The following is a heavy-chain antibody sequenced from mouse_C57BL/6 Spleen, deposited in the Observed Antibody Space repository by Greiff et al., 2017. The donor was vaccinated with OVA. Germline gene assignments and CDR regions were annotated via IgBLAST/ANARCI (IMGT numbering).Heavy chain of an antibody. CDR1: GYTFTDYN. V-gene: IGHV1-18*01. Sequence: DVKLQESGPELVKPGASVKIPCKASGYTFTDYNMDWVKQSHGKSLEWIGDINPNNGGTIYNQKFKGKATLTVDKSSSTAYMELRSLTSEDTAVYYGARWVDYGEDYYAMDYWGQGTSVTVSS. CDR3: ARWVDYGEDYYAMDY. CDR2: INPNNGGT. D-gene: IGHD2-4*01. J-gene: IGHJ4*01.